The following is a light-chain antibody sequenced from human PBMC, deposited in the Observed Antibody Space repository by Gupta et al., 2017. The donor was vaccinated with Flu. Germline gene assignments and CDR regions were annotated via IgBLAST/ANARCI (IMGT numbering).Light chain of an antibody. V-gene: IGLV4-69*01. Sequence: QLVLTQSPSASASLAASVKLTCTLSSGHSSYAIAWHQQQPEKGPRYLMKLNSDGSHSKGDGIPDRFSGSSSGAERYLTISSLQAEDEDDYYCQTWGTGPWVFGGGTKLTVL. CDR3: QTWGTGPWV. CDR1: SGHSSYA. CDR2: LNSDGSH. J-gene: IGLJ3*02.